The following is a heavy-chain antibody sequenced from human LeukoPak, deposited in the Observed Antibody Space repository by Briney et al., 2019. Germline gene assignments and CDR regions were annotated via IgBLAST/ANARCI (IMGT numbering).Heavy chain of an antibody. J-gene: IGHJ3*02. CDR1: GFTFSSYD. CDR2: IGTAGDT. CDR3: AGGGDYDAFNI. V-gene: IGHV3-13*01. D-gene: IGHD4-17*01. Sequence: GGSLRLSCAASGFTFSSYDMHWVRHATGKGLEWVSAIGTAGDTYYPGSVKGRFTISRENAKNSLYLQMNSLRAGDTAVYYCAGGGDYDAFNIWGQGTMVTVSS.